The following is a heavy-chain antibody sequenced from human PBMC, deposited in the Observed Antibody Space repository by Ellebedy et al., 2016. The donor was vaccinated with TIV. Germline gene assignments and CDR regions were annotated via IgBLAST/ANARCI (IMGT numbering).Heavy chain of an antibody. V-gene: IGHV1-8*01. D-gene: IGHD7-27*01. CDR2: MNPNSGRT. J-gene: IGHJ4*02. CDR1: GYTFTSFD. CDR3: VRGKLIGDRGFY. Sequence: ASVKVSCXASGYTFTSFDINWVRQATGQGLEWLGWMNPNSGRTGYAQKFQGRVTMTRSTSKSTAYMELSSLRSEDTAVYYCVRGKLIGDRGFYWGQGILVTVSS.